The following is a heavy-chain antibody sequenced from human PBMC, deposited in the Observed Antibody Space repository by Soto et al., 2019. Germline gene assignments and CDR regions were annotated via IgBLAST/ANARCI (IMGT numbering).Heavy chain of an antibody. J-gene: IGHJ6*02. D-gene: IGHD6-13*01. CDR3: AKLAAAGTLYFGLDV. CDR1: GFTFSSHT. Sequence: GGSLRLSCAASGFTFSSHTMNWVRQAPGKGLEWISYITSTSSTKNYADSVKGRFTISRDNANNSLYLQMNSLRDEDTAVYYCAKLAAAGTLYFGLDVWGQGTMVTVSS. V-gene: IGHV3-48*02. CDR2: ITSTSSTK.